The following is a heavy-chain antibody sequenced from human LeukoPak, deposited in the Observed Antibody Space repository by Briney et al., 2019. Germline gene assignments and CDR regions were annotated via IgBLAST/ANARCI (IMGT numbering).Heavy chain of an antibody. CDR1: GFTFSSYE. CDR3: ARVRAVSFDY. D-gene: IGHD4-11*01. V-gene: IGHV3-48*03. CDR2: ISSSGSTI. Sequence: GGSLRLSCVASGFTFSSYEINWVRQAPGEGLEWVSYISSSGSTIYYADSVRGRFTISRDNAKNSLYLQMNSLRAEDTAVYYCARVRAVSFDYWGQGTLVTVSS. J-gene: IGHJ4*02.